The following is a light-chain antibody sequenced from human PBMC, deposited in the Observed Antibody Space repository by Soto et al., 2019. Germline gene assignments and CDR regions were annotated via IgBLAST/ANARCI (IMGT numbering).Light chain of an antibody. CDR3: VQFILART. J-gene: IGKJ1*01. Sequence: DPVMTQSPLSLPVTPGESASISCRSIESLLHSNGYTYLDWYLLKPGQSPQLLIYLSSNRASGVPDRFRGSGSGTDFTLKISRVEAEDVGICYCVQFILARTFGQGIKVQIK. CDR2: LSS. CDR1: ESLLHSNGYTY. V-gene: IGKV2-28*01.